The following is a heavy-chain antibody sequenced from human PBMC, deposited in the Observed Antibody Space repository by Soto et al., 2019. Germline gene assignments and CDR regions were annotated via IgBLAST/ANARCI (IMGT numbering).Heavy chain of an antibody. J-gene: IGHJ6*03. D-gene: IGHD6-19*01. V-gene: IGHV4-31*02. CDR3: ARVRSSTDYYYHYYQAV. Sequence: SEALSLSWNVSGGSGSSGGYYWSWLRQHQGKGLEWIGYIYDSGSTYYNPSLKSRVTISLDTSKNQLSLKLNSLTAADTAVYYCARVRSSTDYYYHYYQAVSGKRTTVPVSS. CDR1: GGSGSSGGYY. CDR2: IYDSGST.